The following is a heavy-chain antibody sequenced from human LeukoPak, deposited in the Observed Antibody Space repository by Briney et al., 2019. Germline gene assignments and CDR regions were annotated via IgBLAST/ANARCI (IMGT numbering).Heavy chain of an antibody. V-gene: IGHV3-23*01. CDR3: AKDRAMVRGATDY. CDR2: ISGSGGGT. CDR1: GFTFSSYA. D-gene: IGHD3-10*01. J-gene: IGHJ4*02. Sequence: GGSLRLSSAASGFTFSSYAMNWVRQAPGKGLEWVSAISGSGGGTYYADSVKGRFTISRDNSKNTLYLQMNSLRAEDTAVYYCAKDRAMVRGATDYWGQGTLVTVSS.